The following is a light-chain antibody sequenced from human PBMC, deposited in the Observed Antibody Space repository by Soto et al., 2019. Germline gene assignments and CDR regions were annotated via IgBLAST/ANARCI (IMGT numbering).Light chain of an antibody. CDR1: SNDIGGHNA. CDR3: SSYVTGGPYV. V-gene: IGLV2-14*03. J-gene: IGLJ1*01. CDR2: DVT. Sequence: QSVLTQPASVSGSPGHSITISCTGTSNDIGGHNAVSWYQQYSGEAPRLLIYDVTSRAAGVSNRFSASKSGNTASLTISGLQAEDEADYYCSSYVTGGPYVLGLGTRVTLL.